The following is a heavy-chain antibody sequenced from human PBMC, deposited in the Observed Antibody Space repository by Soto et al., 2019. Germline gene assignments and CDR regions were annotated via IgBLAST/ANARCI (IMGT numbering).Heavy chain of an antibody. CDR3: ASVAYYYDSSGCYPDY. CDR2: IIPILGIA. V-gene: IGHV1-69*02. J-gene: IGHJ4*02. Sequence: WASVKVSCKASEGTFSSYTISWVRQAPGQGLEWMGRIIPILGIANYAQKFQGSVTITADKATSTAYMELSRLRSEDTAVYYCASVAYYYDSSGCYPDYWGQGTLVTVSS. CDR1: EGTFSSYT. D-gene: IGHD3-22*01.